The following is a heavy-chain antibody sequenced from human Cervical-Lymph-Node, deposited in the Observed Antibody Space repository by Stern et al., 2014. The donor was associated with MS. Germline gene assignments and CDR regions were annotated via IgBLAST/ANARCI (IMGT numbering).Heavy chain of an antibody. Sequence: EVQLVESGGGLVQPGGSLRLSCAASGFTFSSYAMSWVRQAPGKGLEWVSAIGGSGGSTYYADSVKGRLTISRDNAKNTLYLQMNSLRAEDTAVYYCAKGLRGGFYYFDYWGHGTLVTVSS. J-gene: IGHJ4*01. V-gene: IGHV3-23*04. CDR1: GFTFSSYA. CDR3: AKGLRGGFYYFDY. D-gene: IGHD4-17*01. CDR2: IGGSGGST.